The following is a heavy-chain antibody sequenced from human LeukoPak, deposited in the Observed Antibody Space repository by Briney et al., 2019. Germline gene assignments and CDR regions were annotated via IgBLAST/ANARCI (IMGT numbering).Heavy chain of an antibody. V-gene: IGHV1-46*01. CDR3: ARDGGYATNYNWFDP. J-gene: IGHJ5*02. D-gene: IGHD5-12*01. CDR2: INPSGGST. CDR1: GYTVTSYY. Sequence: GAPVKVSCKASGYTVTSYYMHWVGQAPGQGGEWMGIINPSGGSTSYAKKFKGRVTMTRDRSTSTVYMEMSRLSSEDTAVYYCARDGGYATNYNWFDPWGQGTLVTVSS.